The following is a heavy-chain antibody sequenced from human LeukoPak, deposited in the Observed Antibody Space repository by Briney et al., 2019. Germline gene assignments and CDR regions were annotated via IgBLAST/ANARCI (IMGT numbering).Heavy chain of an antibody. V-gene: IGHV4-59*01. CDR1: GGSISSYY. D-gene: IGHD3-22*01. J-gene: IGHJ4*02. CDR2: IYYSGST. CDR3: ARVAYYYDSSGYSYYFDY. Sequence: SETLPLTCTVSGGSISSYYWSWIRQPPGKGLEWIGYIYYSGSTNYNPSLKSRVTISVDTSKNQFSLKLSSVTAADTAVYYCARVAYYYDSSGYSYYFDYWGQGTLVTVSS.